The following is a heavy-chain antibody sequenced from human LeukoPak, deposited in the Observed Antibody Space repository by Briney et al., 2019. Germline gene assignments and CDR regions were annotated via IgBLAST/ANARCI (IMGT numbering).Heavy chain of an antibody. Sequence: SETLSLTCTVSGGSISSSSYYWGWIRQPPGKGLEWIGSIYYSGSTYYNPSLKSRVTISVDTSKNQFSLKLSSVTAADTAVCYCARHKVVPAAIGWFDPWGQGTLVTVSS. CDR3: ARHKVVPAAIGWFDP. V-gene: IGHV4-39*01. CDR1: GGSISSSSYY. J-gene: IGHJ5*02. D-gene: IGHD2-2*02. CDR2: IYYSGST.